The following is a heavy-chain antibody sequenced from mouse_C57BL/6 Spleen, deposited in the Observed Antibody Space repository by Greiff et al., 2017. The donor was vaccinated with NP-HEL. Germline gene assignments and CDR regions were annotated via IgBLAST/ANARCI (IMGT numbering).Heavy chain of an antibody. D-gene: IGHD4-1*01. J-gene: IGHJ3*01. CDR1: GYSFTGYY. CDR3: ARNWDVVFAY. V-gene: IGHV1-42*01. CDR2: INPSTGGT. Sequence: EVQLQQSGPELVKPGASVKISCKASGYSFTGYYMNWVKQSPEKSLEWIGEINPSTGGTTYNQKFKAKATLTVDKSSSTAYMQLKSLTSEDSAVYYCARNWDVVFAYWGQGTLVTVSA.